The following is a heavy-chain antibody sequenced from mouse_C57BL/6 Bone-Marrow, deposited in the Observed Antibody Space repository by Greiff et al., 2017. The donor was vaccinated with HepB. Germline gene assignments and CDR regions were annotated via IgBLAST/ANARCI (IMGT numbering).Heavy chain of an antibody. CDR2: ISDGGSYT. CDR1: GFTFSSYA. Sequence: EVMLVESGGGLVKPGGSLKLSCAASGFTFSSYAMSWVRQTPEKRLEWVATISDGGSYTYYPDNVKGRFTVSRDNAKNNLYLQMSHLKSEDTAMYYCARAGDYPDYWGQGTTLTVSS. CDR3: ARAGDYPDY. J-gene: IGHJ2*01. V-gene: IGHV5-4*03. D-gene: IGHD2-4*01.